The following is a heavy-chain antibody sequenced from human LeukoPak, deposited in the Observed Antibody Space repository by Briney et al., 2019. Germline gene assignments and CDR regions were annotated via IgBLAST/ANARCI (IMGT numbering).Heavy chain of an antibody. V-gene: IGHV3-21*01. Sequence: PGGSLRLSCAASGFTFSSDSMNWVRQAPGKGLEWVSSISSSSSYRYYADSVKGRFTLSRYNAKTSLYLQMTSLRAQDTAVYYCARDLSWFGDFNWFDPWGQGTLVTVSS. CDR1: GFTFSSDS. J-gene: IGHJ5*02. D-gene: IGHD3-10*01. CDR3: ARDLSWFGDFNWFDP. CDR2: ISSSSSYR.